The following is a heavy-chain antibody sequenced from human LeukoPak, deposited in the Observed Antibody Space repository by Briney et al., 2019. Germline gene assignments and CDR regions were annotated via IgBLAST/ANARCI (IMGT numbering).Heavy chain of an antibody. Sequence: GASVKVSCKASGYTFTSYAIHWVRQAPGQRLEWMGWINAGNGNTKYSQKFQGRVTITRDTSASTTYMELSSLRSEDTAVYYCASGCSTTSCDGRVDYWGQGTLVTVSS. V-gene: IGHV1-3*01. CDR3: ASGCSTTSCDGRVDY. J-gene: IGHJ4*02. D-gene: IGHD2-2*01. CDR1: GYTFTSYA. CDR2: INAGNGNT.